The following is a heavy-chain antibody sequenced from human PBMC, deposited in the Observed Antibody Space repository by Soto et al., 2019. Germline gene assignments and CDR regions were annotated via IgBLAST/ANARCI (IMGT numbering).Heavy chain of an antibody. CDR3: ARQQYTVVTAFDV. V-gene: IGHV4-59*01. D-gene: IGHD2-15*01. CDR2: VSYSGNT. J-gene: IGHJ3*01. Sequence: SETLSLTCSVSGGSITPYYWSWIRQPPGEGLEWIGYVSYSGNTDYNPSLKSRVSISVDTSKNEFSLKLNSLTAADAAIYFCARQQYTVVTAFDVWRQGTMVTVSS. CDR1: GGSITPYY.